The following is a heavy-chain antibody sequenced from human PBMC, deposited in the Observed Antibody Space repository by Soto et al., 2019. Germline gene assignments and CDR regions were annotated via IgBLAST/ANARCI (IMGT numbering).Heavy chain of an antibody. J-gene: IGHJ4*02. Sequence: SWWSLRLCCSASVFTFTSYSMNWFRQAPGKGLGWVSSISSTTNYIYYGDSMKGRFTISRDNAKNSLYLEMNSLRAEDTAVYYCARESEDLTSNFDYWGQGTLVTVSS. CDR3: ARESEDLTSNFDY. CDR1: VFTFTSYS. CDR2: ISSTTNYI. V-gene: IGHV3-21*06.